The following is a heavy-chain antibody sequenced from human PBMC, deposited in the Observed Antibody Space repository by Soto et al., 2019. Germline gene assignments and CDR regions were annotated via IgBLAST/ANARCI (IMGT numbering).Heavy chain of an antibody. Sequence: PGGSLRLSCAASGFTVSSNYLSWVRQAPGKGLEWVSLIYSGGSTYYADSVKGRFTISRDNSKNTLYLQMNSLRAEDTAVYYCARGRYSSSPFDYWGQGDLVTVYS. CDR3: ARGRYSSSPFDY. CDR1: GFTVSSNY. V-gene: IGHV3-66*01. D-gene: IGHD6-6*01. CDR2: IYSGGST. J-gene: IGHJ4*02.